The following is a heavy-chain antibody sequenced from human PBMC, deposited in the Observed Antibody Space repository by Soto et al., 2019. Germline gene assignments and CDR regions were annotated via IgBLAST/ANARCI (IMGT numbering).Heavy chain of an antibody. Sequence: SQTLSLTCAISGDSVSSYSAAWNWIRQSPSGGLEWLGRTYCRSRFFSDYAESVKSRIIINPDTSKNQFSLQLKSVTPEDTAVYYCVRDRYSSSGWFDPWGQGTPVTSPQ. CDR1: GDSVSSYSAA. CDR2: TYCRSRFFS. V-gene: IGHV6-1*01. D-gene: IGHD3-10*01. CDR3: VRDRYSSSGWFDP. J-gene: IGHJ5*02.